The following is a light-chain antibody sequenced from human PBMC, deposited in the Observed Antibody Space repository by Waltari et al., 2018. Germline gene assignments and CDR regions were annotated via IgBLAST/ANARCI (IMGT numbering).Light chain of an antibody. CDR3: QQYGSSVMYT. CDR2: GAS. J-gene: IGKJ2*01. V-gene: IGKV3-20*01. CDR1: QRLTKNY. Sequence: VLTQSPGTLSLSPGERGTLSCRASQRLTKNYLAWYHQKPGQAPRLLFYGASSRAPGIPDRFSGSGSGTDFTLTISRLEPEDFAMYYCQQYGSSVMYTFGQGTKLEIK.